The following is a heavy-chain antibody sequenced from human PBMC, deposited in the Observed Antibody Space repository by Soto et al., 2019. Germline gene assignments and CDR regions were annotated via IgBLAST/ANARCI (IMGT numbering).Heavy chain of an antibody. V-gene: IGHV4-59*01. CDR2: MYYNGNI. J-gene: IGHJ5*02. CDR1: GGSISNYY. D-gene: IGHD3-16*01. CDR3: ASGGNWFDT. Sequence: WKTLSLTFNVSGGSISNYYWTWVRQSPEKGLEWIGYMYYNGNINYNPSLKSRVTISIDTSKNQFSLTLKPVTAADTAVYYCASGGNWFDTCGQGVRGSVSS.